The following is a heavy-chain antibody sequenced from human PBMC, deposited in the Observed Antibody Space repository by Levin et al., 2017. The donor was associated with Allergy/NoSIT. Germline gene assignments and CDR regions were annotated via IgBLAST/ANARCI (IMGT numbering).Heavy chain of an antibody. D-gene: IGHD1-26*01. CDR3: AREVGGLADY. V-gene: IGHV1-46*01. CDR1: ESSFTTHY. J-gene: IGHJ4*02. CDR2: IKLSGGII. Sequence: ASVKVSCKASESSFTTHYMHWVRQAPGQGLEWMGIIKLSGGIIIYAQKFQGRVTMTSDTSTSTVYMELSSLRSDDTAVYYCAREVGGLADYWGQGTLVTVSS.